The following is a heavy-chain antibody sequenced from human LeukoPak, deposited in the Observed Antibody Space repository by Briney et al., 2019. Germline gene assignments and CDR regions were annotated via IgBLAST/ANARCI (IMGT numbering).Heavy chain of an antibody. Sequence: PGGSLRLSCAASGFTFSSYGMHWVRQAPGKGLEWVAVISYDGSNKYYADSVKGRFTISRDNSKNTLYLQMNSLRAEDTAVYYCAKDQGSSWYDTIIYYYYGMDVWGQGTTVTVSS. CDR2: ISYDGSNK. CDR1: GFTFSSYG. CDR3: AKDQGSSWYDTIIYYYYGMDV. D-gene: IGHD6-13*01. J-gene: IGHJ6*02. V-gene: IGHV3-30*18.